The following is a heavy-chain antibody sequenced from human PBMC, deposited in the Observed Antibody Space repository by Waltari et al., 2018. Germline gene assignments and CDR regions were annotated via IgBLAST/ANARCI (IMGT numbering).Heavy chain of an antibody. V-gene: IGHV3-11*04. J-gene: IGHJ2*01. CDR3: ARDPGARYFDV. CDR2: ISSGGSDI. CDR1: GLRFGAND. Sequence: QVQLVESGGGLVRPGGSLRLSCVGSGLRFGANDMNWIRQAPGKGLECVSYISSGGSDIYYADSVKGRFTISRDNAKKSLYLQMNSLRAEDTAVYYCARDPGARYFDVWGRGTLVTVSS.